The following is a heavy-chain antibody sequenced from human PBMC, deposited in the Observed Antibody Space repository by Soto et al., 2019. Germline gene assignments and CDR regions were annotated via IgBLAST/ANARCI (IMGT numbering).Heavy chain of an antibody. V-gene: IGHV3-73*01. CDR1: GFTFSGSA. CDR3: TRLGPILMVYAVCYPINAFDI. CDR2: IRSKANSYAT. Sequence: GGSLRLSCAASGFTFSGSAMHWVRQASGKGLERVGRIRSKANSYATAYAASVKGRFTISRDDSKNTAYLQMNSLNTEDTAVYYFTRLGPILMVYAVCYPINAFDIWGQGTMVTVS. D-gene: IGHD2-8*01. J-gene: IGHJ3*02.